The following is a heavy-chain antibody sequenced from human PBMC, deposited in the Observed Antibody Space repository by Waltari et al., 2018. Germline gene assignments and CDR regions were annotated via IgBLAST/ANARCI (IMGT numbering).Heavy chain of an antibody. D-gene: IGHD3-10*01. Sequence: EVQLVESGGGLVKPGGSLRLSCAASGFTFSSYSMNWVRQAPGKGLGWVSSISSSSSFVTYPDSWKARFTISRDNAQNSLYLQMNSLGAEATAVYYSAREVPRFGRREWGLGYWGQGTLVTVSS. V-gene: IGHV3-21*01. CDR1: GFTFSSYS. J-gene: IGHJ4*02. CDR3: AREVPRFGRREWGLGY. CDR2: ISSSSSFV.